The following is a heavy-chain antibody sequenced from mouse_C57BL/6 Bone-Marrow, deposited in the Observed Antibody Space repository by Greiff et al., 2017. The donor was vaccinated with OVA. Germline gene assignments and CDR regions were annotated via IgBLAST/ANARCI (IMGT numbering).Heavy chain of an antibody. V-gene: IGHV1-59*01. D-gene: IGHD4-1*01. CDR2: IDPPDSYT. Sequence: QVQLQQPGAELVRPGTSVKLSCKASGYTFTSYWMHWVKQRPGQGLEWIGVIDPPDSYTNYNQKFKGKATLTVDTSSSTAYMQLSSLTSEDSAVYYCARGLNWWWGQGTLVTVSA. J-gene: IGHJ3*02. CDR3: ARGLNWW. CDR1: GYTFTSYW.